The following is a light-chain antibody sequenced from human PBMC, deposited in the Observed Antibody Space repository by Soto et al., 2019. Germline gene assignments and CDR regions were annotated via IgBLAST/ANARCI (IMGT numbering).Light chain of an antibody. J-gene: IGKJ4*01. CDR1: QRVSSN. Sequence: EIVMTQSPATLSVSPVERATLSCRASQRVSSNLAWYQQKPGQAPRLFIYGASTRATGIPARFSGSGSGTEFTLTISSLQSEDFAVYYCQQYNNWPRGLTFGGGTKVEIK. V-gene: IGKV3-15*01. CDR2: GAS. CDR3: QQYNNWPRGLT.